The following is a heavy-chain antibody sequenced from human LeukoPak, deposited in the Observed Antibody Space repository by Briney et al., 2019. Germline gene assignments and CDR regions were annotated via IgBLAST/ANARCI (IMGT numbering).Heavy chain of an antibody. CDR3: ATGSGWHYYFDY. J-gene: IGHJ4*02. Sequence: VSVKVSCKASGYTFTSYCMHWVRQAPGRGLEWMGIINPSGGSTSYAQKFQGRVTMTRDTSTSTVYMELSSLRSEDTAVYYCATGSGWHYYFDYWGQGTLVTVSS. V-gene: IGHV1-46*01. D-gene: IGHD6-19*01. CDR2: INPSGGST. CDR1: GYTFTSYC.